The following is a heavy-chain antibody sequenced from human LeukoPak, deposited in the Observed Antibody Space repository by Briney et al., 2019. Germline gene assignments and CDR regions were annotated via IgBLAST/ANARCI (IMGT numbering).Heavy chain of an antibody. Sequence: GRSLRLSCAASGFTFSSYGMHWVRQAPGKGLEWVAVIWYDGSNKYYADSVKGRFTISRDNSKNTLYLQMNSLRAEDTAVYYCARDLPLDYYDSSGYFDYWGQGTLVTVSS. CDR3: ARDLPLDYYDSSGYFDY. V-gene: IGHV3-33*01. J-gene: IGHJ4*02. CDR1: GFTFSSYG. CDR2: IWYDGSNK. D-gene: IGHD3-22*01.